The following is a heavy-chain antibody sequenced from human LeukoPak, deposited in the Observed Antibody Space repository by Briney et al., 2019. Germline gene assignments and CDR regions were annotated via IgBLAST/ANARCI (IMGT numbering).Heavy chain of an antibody. Sequence: GGSLRLSCAASGFTFSSYAMSWVRQAPGKGLEWVSAISGSGGTTYYADSVKGRFTISRDNSKNTVYLQMNSLRAEDTALYYCAKRVKGDSKGTFDYWGQGTLVTVSS. CDR1: GFTFSSYA. V-gene: IGHV3-23*01. J-gene: IGHJ4*02. CDR2: ISGSGGTT. D-gene: IGHD3-16*01. CDR3: AKRVKGDSKGTFDY.